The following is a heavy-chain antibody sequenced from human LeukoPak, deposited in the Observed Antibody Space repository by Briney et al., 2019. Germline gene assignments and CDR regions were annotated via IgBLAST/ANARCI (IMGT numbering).Heavy chain of an antibody. CDR3: ARYLPRGTMVRGVDY. Sequence: SETLSLTCTVSGGSISSSSYYWGWIRQPPGKGLEWIGSIYYSGSTYYNPSLESRVTISVDTSKNQFSLKLSSVTAADTAVYYCARYLPRGTMVRGVDYWGQGTLVTVSS. J-gene: IGHJ4*02. CDR1: GGSISSSSYY. D-gene: IGHD3-10*01. V-gene: IGHV4-39*01. CDR2: IYYSGST.